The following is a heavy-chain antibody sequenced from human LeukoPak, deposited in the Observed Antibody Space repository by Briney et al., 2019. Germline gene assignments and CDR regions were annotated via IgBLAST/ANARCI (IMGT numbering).Heavy chain of an antibody. CDR2: FYPGDSDT. CDR1: GYCFTSYW. J-gene: IGHJ5*02. Sequence: GGSLQISCQGSGYCFTSYWIGWVRQLTGKGLEWMGIFYPGDSDTRYSPSFQGQVTISADKSISTAYQQWSSLKPSDTAIYYGARSLGYCSGGSCYSSWFDPWSQGTLVTVSS. D-gene: IGHD2-15*01. CDR3: ARSLGYCSGGSCYSSWFDP. V-gene: IGHV5-51*01.